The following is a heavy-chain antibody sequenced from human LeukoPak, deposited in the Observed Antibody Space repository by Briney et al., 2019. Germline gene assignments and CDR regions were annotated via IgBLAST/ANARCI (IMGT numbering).Heavy chain of an antibody. CDR1: GFTFSSYA. CDR2: ISGSGGST. J-gene: IGHJ4*02. D-gene: IGHD3-10*01. CDR3: AKVYYGSGSAYYFDY. V-gene: IGHV3-23*01. Sequence: GGSLRLSCAASGFTFSSYAMSWVRQAPGKGLEWVSAISGSGGSTYYADSVKGRFTISRDNSKNTLYLQMNSLRAEDTAVYYCAKVYYGSGSAYYFDYGGQGTLVTVSS.